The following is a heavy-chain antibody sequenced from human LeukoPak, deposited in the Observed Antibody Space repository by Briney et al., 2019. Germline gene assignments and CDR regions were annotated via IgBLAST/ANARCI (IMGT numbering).Heavy chain of an antibody. CDR1: GFSLSSNS. V-gene: IGHV3-21*01. CDR3: ARHGLPGYDYGYSGY. Sequence: GGSLRLSGAASGFSLSSNSMNWVRQAPGKGLEWVSSISSSSSYIYYADSGKGRFTSSRDNARNSLYLQMNSLRAEDTAVYYCARHGLPGYDYGYSGYWGQGTLVTVSS. J-gene: IGHJ4*02. D-gene: IGHD5-18*01. CDR2: ISSSSSYI.